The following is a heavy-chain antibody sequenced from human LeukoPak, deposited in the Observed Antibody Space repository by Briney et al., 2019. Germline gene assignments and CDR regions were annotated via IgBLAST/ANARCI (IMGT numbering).Heavy chain of an antibody. CDR3: AIVGGGAFDI. D-gene: IGHD3-10*01. CDR1: GFTFSSYA. Sequence: GGSLRLSCAASGFTFSSYAMHWVRQAPGKGLEYVSGIRSNGGSTYYANSVKGRFTISRDNSKNTLYLQMGSLRAEDTALYYCAIVGGGAFDIWGQGTMVTVSS. V-gene: IGHV3-64*01. CDR2: IRSNGGST. J-gene: IGHJ3*02.